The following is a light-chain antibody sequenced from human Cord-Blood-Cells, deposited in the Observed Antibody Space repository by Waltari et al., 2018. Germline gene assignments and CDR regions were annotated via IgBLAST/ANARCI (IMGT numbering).Light chain of an antibody. V-gene: IGKV1-39*01. J-gene: IGKJ1*01. CDR2: AAS. CDR3: QHSYSTPST. CDR1: QGISSY. Sequence: DIQMTQSPSSLSASVGDRVTITCRASQGISSYLNSYQQKPGKAPKLLIYAASSLQSGVPSRFSGSGSGTDFTLTISSLQPEDFATYHCQHSYSTPSTFGQGTKVEIK.